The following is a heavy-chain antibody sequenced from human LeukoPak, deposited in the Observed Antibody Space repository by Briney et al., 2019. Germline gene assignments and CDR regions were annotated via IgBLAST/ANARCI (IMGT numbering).Heavy chain of an antibody. V-gene: IGHV1-24*01. Sequence: ASVKVSCKVSGYTLTELSMHWVRQAPGKGLEWMGGFDPEDGETIYAQKFQGRVIMTEDTSTDTAYMELSSLRSEDTAVYYGAKEIYDYVWGSYRYCFDYWGQGTLVTVSS. D-gene: IGHD3-16*02. CDR2: FDPEDGET. CDR1: GYTLTELS. CDR3: AKEIYDYVWGSYRYCFDY. J-gene: IGHJ4*02.